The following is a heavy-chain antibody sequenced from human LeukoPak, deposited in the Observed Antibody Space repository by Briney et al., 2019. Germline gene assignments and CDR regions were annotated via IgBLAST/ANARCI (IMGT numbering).Heavy chain of an antibody. Sequence: GGSLRLSCAASGFTFSSYAMSWVRQAPGKGLEWVSAISGSGGSTYYADSVKGRFTISRDNSKNTLYLQMNSLRAEDTAVYYCAKSPALIAAAGTQFDYWGQGTLVTVSS. CDR3: AKSPALIAAAGTQFDY. CDR2: ISGSGGST. J-gene: IGHJ4*02. D-gene: IGHD6-13*01. V-gene: IGHV3-23*01. CDR1: GFTFSSYA.